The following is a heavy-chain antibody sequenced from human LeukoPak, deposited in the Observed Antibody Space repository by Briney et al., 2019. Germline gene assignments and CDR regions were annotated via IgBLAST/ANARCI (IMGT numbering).Heavy chain of an antibody. Sequence: PGGSLRLSCAASGFTFSSYSMNWVRQAPGKGLEWVSYISSSSSTIYYADSVKGRFTISRDNSKNTLYLQMSSLRAEDTAVYYCARDCSGDNCYSRSDAFDIWGQGTMVTVSS. CDR2: ISSSSSTI. V-gene: IGHV3-48*01. D-gene: IGHD2-15*01. J-gene: IGHJ3*02. CDR3: ARDCSGDNCYSRSDAFDI. CDR1: GFTFSSYS.